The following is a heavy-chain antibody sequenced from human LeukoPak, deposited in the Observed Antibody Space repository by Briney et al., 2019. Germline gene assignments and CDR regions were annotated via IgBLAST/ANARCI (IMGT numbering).Heavy chain of an antibody. V-gene: IGHV4-59*02. CDR3: ARRGSSGWNY. CDR2: IYYSGST. Sequence: SETLSLTCTVSGGSVSSYYWNWIRQPPGKGLEWIGYIYYSGSTNYNPSLKSRVTISVDTSKNQFSLKLSSVTAADTAVYYCARRGSSGWNYWGQGTLVTVSS. J-gene: IGHJ4*02. D-gene: IGHD6-19*01. CDR1: GGSVSSYY.